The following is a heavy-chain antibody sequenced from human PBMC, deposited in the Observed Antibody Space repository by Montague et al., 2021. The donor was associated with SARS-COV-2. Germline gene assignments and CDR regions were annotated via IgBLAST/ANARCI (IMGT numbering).Heavy chain of an antibody. CDR1: GDSITNHY. CDR2: MHFTGKT. J-gene: IGHJ4*02. D-gene: IGHD3-22*01. Sequence: SETLSLTCSVSGDSITNHYWSWIRQPAGKGLEWIGRMHFTGKTNFSPFFSSRLTMSADTSKNQFFLKLTSVTAADTAIYFCARGTKRVFTYDYDSSGYASDDWGQGTLVTVSS. CDR3: ARGTKRVFTYDYDSSGYASDD. V-gene: IGHV4-4*07.